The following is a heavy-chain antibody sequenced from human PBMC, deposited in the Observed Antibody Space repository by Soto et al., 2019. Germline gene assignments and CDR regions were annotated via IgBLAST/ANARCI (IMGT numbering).Heavy chain of an antibody. CDR2: ISTSSSTI. D-gene: IGHD2-8*02. CDR1: GFTFSSYS. CDR3: AILMSTGY. V-gene: IGHV3-48*01. Sequence: EVQLVESGGGLVQPGGSLRLSCAASGFTFSSYSMNWVRQAPGKGLEWVSYISTSSSTIDYADSVKGRFTISRDNAKNSLYLQMNSLRAEDTAVYYCAILMSTGYWGQGTLVTVSS. J-gene: IGHJ4*02.